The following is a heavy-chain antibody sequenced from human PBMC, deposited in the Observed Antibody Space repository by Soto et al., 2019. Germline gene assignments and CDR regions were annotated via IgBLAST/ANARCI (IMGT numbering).Heavy chain of an antibody. CDR2: IYYSGST. J-gene: IGHJ2*01. D-gene: IGHD3-3*01. CDR3: ARDSPPITIFGFDL. CDR1: GGSISSGGYY. Sequence: QVQLQESGPGLVKPSQTLSLTCTVSGGSISSGGYYWSWIRQHPGKGLEWIGYIYYSGSTYYNPSLQCRVTISVDTSKNQFSLKLSSVTAADTAVYYCARDSPPITIFGFDLWGRGTLVTVSS. V-gene: IGHV4-31*03.